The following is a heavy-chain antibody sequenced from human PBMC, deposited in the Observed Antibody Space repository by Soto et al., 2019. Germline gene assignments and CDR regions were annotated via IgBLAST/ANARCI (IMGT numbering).Heavy chain of an antibody. CDR2: SSAYNGNT. CDR3: ARDDWSSGWHVGSNFDY. Sequence: QVQLVQSGAEVKKPGASVKVSCKASGYTFTSYGISWVRQAPGHGLEWMGWSSAYNGNTNYAQKLQGRVTMTTDTSTSTAYMELRSLRSDDTAVYYCARDDWSSGWHVGSNFDYWGQGTLVTVSS. D-gene: IGHD6-19*01. CDR1: GYTFTSYG. V-gene: IGHV1-18*01. J-gene: IGHJ4*02.